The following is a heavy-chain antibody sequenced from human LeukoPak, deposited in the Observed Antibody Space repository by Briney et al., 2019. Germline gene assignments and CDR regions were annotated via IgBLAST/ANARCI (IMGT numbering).Heavy chain of an antibody. CDR3: TRDFWSGYSHY. CDR1: GFTFGDYA. J-gene: IGHJ4*02. D-gene: IGHD3-3*01. Sequence: GGSLRLSCTASGFTFGDYAMSWVRQAPGKGLEWVGFIRSKAYGGTTEYAASVKGRFTISRDDSKSIAYLQMNSLKTEDTAVYYCTRDFWSGYSHYWGQGTLVTVSS. CDR2: IRSKAYGGTT. V-gene: IGHV3-49*04.